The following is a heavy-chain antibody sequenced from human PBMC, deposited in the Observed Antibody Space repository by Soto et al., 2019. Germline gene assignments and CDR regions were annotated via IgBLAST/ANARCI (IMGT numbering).Heavy chain of an antibody. Sequence: HPGGSLRLSCAASGFTFSSYAMSWVRQAPGKGLEWVLAISGSGGSTYYADSVKGRFTISRDNSKNTLYLQMNSLRAEDTAVYYCASTTAMVDYWGQGTLVTVSS. CDR1: GFTFSSYA. V-gene: IGHV3-23*01. D-gene: IGHD5-18*01. CDR3: ASTTAMVDY. CDR2: ISGSGGST. J-gene: IGHJ4*02.